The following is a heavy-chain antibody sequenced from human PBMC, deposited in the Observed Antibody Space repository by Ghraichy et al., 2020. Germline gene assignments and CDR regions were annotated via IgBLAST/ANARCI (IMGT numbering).Heavy chain of an antibody. V-gene: IGHV1-3*01. CDR2: INAGNGNT. CDR1: GYTFTSYA. Sequence: ASVKVSCKASGYTFTSYAMHWVRQAPGQRLEWMGWINAGNGNTKYSQKFQGRVTITRDTSASTAYMELSSLRSEDTAVYYCASSGAAAGIFEAFDIWGQGTMVTVSS. J-gene: IGHJ3*02. CDR3: ASSGAAAGIFEAFDI. D-gene: IGHD6-13*01.